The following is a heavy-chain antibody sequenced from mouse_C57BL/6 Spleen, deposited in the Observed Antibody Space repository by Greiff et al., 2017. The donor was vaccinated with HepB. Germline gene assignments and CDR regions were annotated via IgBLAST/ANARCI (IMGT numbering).Heavy chain of an antibody. V-gene: IGHV5-17*01. D-gene: IGHD4-1*01. CDR3: ASWVYWYFDV. CDR1: GFTFSDYG. J-gene: IGHJ1*03. CDR2: ISGGSSTI. Sequence: EVQLVESGGGLVKPGGSLKLSCAASGFTFSDYGMHWVRQAPEKGLEWVAYISGGSSTIYYADTVKGRFTISRDNAKNTLFLQMTSLRSEDTAMYYCASWVYWYFDVWGTGTTVTVSS.